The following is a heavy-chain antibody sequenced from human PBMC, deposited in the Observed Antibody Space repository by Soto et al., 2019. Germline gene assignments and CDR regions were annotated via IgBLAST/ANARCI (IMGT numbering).Heavy chain of an antibody. V-gene: IGHV2-5*02. CDR2: IYWDDDK. J-gene: IGHJ4*02. CDR3: AHSQSCDIVVVPAAIHRWEVYFDY. D-gene: IGHD2-2*01. Sequence: QITLKESGPTLVKPTQTLTLTCTFSGFSLSTSGVTVGWIRQPPGKALEWLALIYWDDDKRSSPSLKNRLTITKYTSKTQVFLTITIVEPVDTATYYCAHSQSCDIVVVPAAIHRWEVYFDYWGQGTTVTVSS. CDR1: GFSLSTSGVT.